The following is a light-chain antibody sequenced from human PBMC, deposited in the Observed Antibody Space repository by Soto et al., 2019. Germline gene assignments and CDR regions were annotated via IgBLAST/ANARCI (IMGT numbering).Light chain of an antibody. CDR2: AAS. J-gene: IGKJ5*01. CDR3: RQHNSFPIT. CDR1: QGISSY. Sequence: DIQLTQSPFFLSASVGDRVRITCRASQGISSYLFWYQQKAGKAPKSLIYAASTLQTGVPSRFSGSGSGTEFTLTISSLQPEDSATYYCRQHNSFPITFGQGTRLEIK. V-gene: IGKV1-9*01.